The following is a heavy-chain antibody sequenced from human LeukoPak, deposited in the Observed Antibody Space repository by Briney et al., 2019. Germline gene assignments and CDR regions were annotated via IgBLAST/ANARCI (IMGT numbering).Heavy chain of an antibody. D-gene: IGHD1-26*01. J-gene: IGHJ4*02. CDR2: INPNNGAT. V-gene: IGHV1-2*06. CDR3: TRESGSYHGNDY. Sequence: ASVKVSCKASEYIFTGYYMHWVRQAPGQGLEWMGRINPNNGATNYAQKFQGRVTITGDTSISTAYMELSSLRSDDTAAYYCTRESGSYHGNDYWGQGTLVTVSS. CDR1: EYIFTGYY.